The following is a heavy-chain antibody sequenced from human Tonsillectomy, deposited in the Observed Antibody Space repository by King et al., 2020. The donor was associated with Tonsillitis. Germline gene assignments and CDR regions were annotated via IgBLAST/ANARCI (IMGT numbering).Heavy chain of an antibody. Sequence: QLVQSGGGLVQPGGSLRLSCAASGFTFSSYEMNWVRQAPGKGLEWVSYISSSGSTIYYADSVKGRFTISRDNAKNSLYLQMKSLGAEDTAVYYCAREGIDYYDSSGYYRVDAFDIWGQGTMVTVSS. D-gene: IGHD3-22*01. J-gene: IGHJ3*02. CDR2: ISSSGSTI. CDR3: AREGIDYYDSSGYYRVDAFDI. CDR1: GFTFSSYE. V-gene: IGHV3-48*03.